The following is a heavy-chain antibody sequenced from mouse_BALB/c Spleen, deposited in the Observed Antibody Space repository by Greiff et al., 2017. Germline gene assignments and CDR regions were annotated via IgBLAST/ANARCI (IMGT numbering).Heavy chain of an antibody. V-gene: IGHV2-6-2*01. Sequence: VKLVESGPDLVAPSQSLSITCTVSGFSLTSYGVHWVRQPPGKGLEWLVVIWSDGSTTYNSALKSRLSISKDNSKSQVFLKMNSLQTDDTAMYYWARHYGSSYWYFDVWGAGTTVTVSS. CDR1: GFSLTSYG. D-gene: IGHD1-1*01. J-gene: IGHJ1*01. CDR2: IWSDGST. CDR3: ARHYGSSYWYFDV.